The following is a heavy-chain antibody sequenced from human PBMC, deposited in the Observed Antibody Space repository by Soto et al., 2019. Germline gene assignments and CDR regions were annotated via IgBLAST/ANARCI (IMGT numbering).Heavy chain of an antibody. J-gene: IGHJ6*02. CDR2: ISGSGGST. CDR3: AKSRDESGYYYDSSGYYRDYYYYGMDV. Sequence: EVQLLESGGGLVQPGGSLRLSCAASGFTFSSYAMSWVRQAPGKGLEWVSAISGSGGSTYYADSVKGRFTISRDNSKKTLYLQMNSLRAEDTAVYYCAKSRDESGYYYDSSGYYRDYYYYGMDVWGQGTTVTVSS. CDR1: GFTFSSYA. D-gene: IGHD3-22*01. V-gene: IGHV3-23*01.